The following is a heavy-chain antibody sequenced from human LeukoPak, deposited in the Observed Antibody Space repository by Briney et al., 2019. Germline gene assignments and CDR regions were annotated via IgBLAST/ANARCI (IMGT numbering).Heavy chain of an antibody. J-gene: IGHJ4*02. CDR1: GYTFINYY. Sequence: ASVNVSCMASGYTFINYYMHWVRQAPGQGLEWLGMINPSDGSTTYAQKFQGRVTVTRDTSTSTVYMELSSLRSDDTAVYYCARLYRGLSSIWPVGFWGQGTLVTVSS. V-gene: IGHV1-46*01. D-gene: IGHD6-13*01. CDR2: INPSDGST. CDR3: ARLYRGLSSIWPVGF.